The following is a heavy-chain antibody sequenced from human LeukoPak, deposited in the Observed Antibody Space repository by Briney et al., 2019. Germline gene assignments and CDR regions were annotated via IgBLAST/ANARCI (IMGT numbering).Heavy chain of an antibody. V-gene: IGHV3-23*01. D-gene: IGHD5-18*01. CDR3: AKGGRGTASEY. CDR2: ISGSGGST. J-gene: IGHJ4*01. Sequence: GGSLRLSCAASGFTFSSYAMSWVRQAPGKGLEWVSAISGSGGSTNYANSVKGRFTVSRDNSRNTLFLQVNSLRGDDTAVYYCAKGGRGTASEYWGHGTLVTVSS. CDR1: GFTFSSYA.